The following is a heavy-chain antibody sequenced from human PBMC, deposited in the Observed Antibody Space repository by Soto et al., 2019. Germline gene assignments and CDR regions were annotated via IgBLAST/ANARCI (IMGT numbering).Heavy chain of an antibody. CDR1: GFTFSSYA. V-gene: IGHV3-64D*06. CDR2: ISSNGGST. D-gene: IGHD6-13*01. CDR3: VKDLGVAALTKEYFQH. Sequence: GGSLRLSCSASGFTFSSYAMHWVRQAPGKGLEYVSAISSNGGSTYYADSVKGRFTISRDNSKNTLYLQMSSLRAEDTAAYYCVKDLGVAALTKEYFQHWRQGTLVTVSS. J-gene: IGHJ1*01.